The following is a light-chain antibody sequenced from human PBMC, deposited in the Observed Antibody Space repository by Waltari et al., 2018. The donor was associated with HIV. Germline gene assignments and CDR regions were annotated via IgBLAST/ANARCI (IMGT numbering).Light chain of an antibody. J-gene: IGKJ2*01. CDR1: QSISDF. CDR2: SAS. Sequence: DIHMTQSPSPLSASVGDRVTITCRASQSISDFLNWYQQKPGKAPQLLISSASTLQSGVPSRFSGSGSGTDFTLTINSLQPEDFATYYCQQSDSIPYTFGQGTKLDIK. V-gene: IGKV1-39*01. CDR3: QQSDSIPYT.